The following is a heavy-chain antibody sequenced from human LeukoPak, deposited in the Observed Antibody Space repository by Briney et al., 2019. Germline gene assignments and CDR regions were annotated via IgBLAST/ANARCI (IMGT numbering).Heavy chain of an antibody. V-gene: IGHV3-30*02. CDR1: GFSFSSYG. D-gene: IGHD2-2*01. J-gene: IGHJ6*03. CDR2: IRYDGSNK. Sequence: PGGSLRLSCAASGFSFSSYGMHWVRQAPGKGLEWVAFIRYDGSNKYYADSVKGRFSISRDNSKNMLYLQMNSLRAEDTAIYHCVKDCCSTSCYGFRNYYYYMDVWGKGTTVTVSS. CDR3: VKDCCSTSCYGFRNYYYYMDV.